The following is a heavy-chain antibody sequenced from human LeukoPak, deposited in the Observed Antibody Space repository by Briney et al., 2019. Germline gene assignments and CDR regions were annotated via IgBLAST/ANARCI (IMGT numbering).Heavy chain of an antibody. V-gene: IGHV4-34*01. J-gene: IGHJ5*02. CDR2: INHSGST. Sequence: PSETLSLTCAVYGGSFSGYYWSWIRQPPGKGLEWIGEINHSGSTNYNPSLKSRVTISVDTSKNQFSLKLSSVTAADTAVYYCARGLLSGSFRFDPWGQGTLVTVSS. CDR3: ARGLLSGSFRFDP. CDR1: GGSFSGYY. D-gene: IGHD3-10*01.